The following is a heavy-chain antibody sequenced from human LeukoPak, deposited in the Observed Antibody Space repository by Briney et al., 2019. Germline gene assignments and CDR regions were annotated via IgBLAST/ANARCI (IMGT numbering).Heavy chain of an antibody. Sequence: PGGSLRLSCAASGFTVSSNYMTWVRQAPGKGLEWVSVIYSAGNTYHADSVKGRFTISRDNSENTLYLQMNSLRAEDTALYYCAGSSGWQLDYWGQGTLVTVSS. V-gene: IGHV3-53*01. CDR2: IYSAGNT. J-gene: IGHJ4*02. CDR3: AGSSGWQLDY. CDR1: GFTVSSNY. D-gene: IGHD6-19*01.